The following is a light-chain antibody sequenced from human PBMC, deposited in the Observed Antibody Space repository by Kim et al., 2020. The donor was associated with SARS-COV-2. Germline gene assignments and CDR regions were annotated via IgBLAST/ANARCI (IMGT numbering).Light chain of an antibody. V-gene: IGLV2-14*03. CDR1: SSDIVRYNH. Sequence: HSFTISCTGTSSDIVRYNHVSWYQHPPGKAPKLIIFDLTYRPSGVSTRFSGSKSGNTASLTISGLQAEDEADYYCSSYTPSTSSVIFGGGTPLTVL. CDR3: SSYTPSTSSVI. J-gene: IGLJ2*01. CDR2: DLT.